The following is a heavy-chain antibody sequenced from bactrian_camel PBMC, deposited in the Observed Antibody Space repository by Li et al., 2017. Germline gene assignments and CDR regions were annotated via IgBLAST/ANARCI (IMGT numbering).Heavy chain of an antibody. Sequence: HVQLVESGGGSVQAGGSLRLSCERSGFVYTGYCISWFRQAPGKEREGVAVIDSASASKNYADSVKGRFAVSQDSAGNTVTVYLQMNDLKPEDTDIYYCAVDRCGVATGWLDPRRYNYWGQGTQVTVS. J-gene: IGHJ4*01. CDR2: IDSASASK. V-gene: IGHV3S1*01. D-gene: IGHD4*01. CDR1: GFVYTGYC. CDR3: AVDRCGVATGWLDPRRYNY.